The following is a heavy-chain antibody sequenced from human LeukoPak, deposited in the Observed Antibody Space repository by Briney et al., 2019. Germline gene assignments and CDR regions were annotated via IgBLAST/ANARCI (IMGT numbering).Heavy chain of an antibody. Sequence: GGSLRLSCAASGFTFSSYSMNWVRQAPGKGLEWVSSISSSSSYIYYADSVKGRFTISRDNAKNSLYLQMNSLRAEDTAVYYRARDSITMVRGSVWDVWGKGTTVTVSS. CDR2: ISSSSSYI. CDR3: ARDSITMVRGSVWDV. D-gene: IGHD3-10*01. CDR1: GFTFSSYS. V-gene: IGHV3-21*01. J-gene: IGHJ6*04.